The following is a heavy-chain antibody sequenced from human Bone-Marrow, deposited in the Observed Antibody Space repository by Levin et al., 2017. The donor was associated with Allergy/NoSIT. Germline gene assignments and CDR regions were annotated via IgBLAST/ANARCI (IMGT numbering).Heavy chain of an antibody. J-gene: IGHJ4*02. Sequence: GGSLRLSCAASGFIFSNYAMNWVRQAPGKGLEWVSRISGSGGNTHYADSVKGRFTFSRDNSKNTLYLQMNSLRAEDTAVYYCAGYDTSAYHSPFDYWGQGTLVTVSS. V-gene: IGHV3-23*01. CDR3: AGYDTSAYHSPFDY. CDR1: GFIFSNYA. CDR2: ISGSGGNT. D-gene: IGHD3-22*01.